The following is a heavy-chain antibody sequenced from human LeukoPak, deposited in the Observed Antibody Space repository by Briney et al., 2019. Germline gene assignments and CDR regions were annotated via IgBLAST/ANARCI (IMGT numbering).Heavy chain of an antibody. CDR3: ARRFATMVRGVYYFDY. Sequence: GGSLRLSCAASGFTFSSYWMSWVRQAPGKGLEWVANIKQDGSEKYYVDSVKGRFTISRDNAKNSLYLQMNSLRAEDTAVYYCARRFATMVRGVYYFDYWGQGTLVTVSS. CDR1: GFTFSSYW. V-gene: IGHV3-7*01. D-gene: IGHD3-10*01. J-gene: IGHJ4*02. CDR2: IKQDGSEK.